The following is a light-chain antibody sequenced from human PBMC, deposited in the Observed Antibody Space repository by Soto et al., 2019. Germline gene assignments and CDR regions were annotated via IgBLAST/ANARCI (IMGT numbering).Light chain of an antibody. V-gene: IGKV3-15*01. Sequence: EIVMTQSPATLSVSPGERATLSCRASQSVSSNLAWYQQKPGQAPRLLIYGASTRAYGIPARFSGSGSGTEFTLTISSLQSEDVAVYYCQQYNNWPHAITLGQGTRLEIK. CDR1: QSVSSN. CDR3: QQYNNWPHAIT. J-gene: IGKJ5*01. CDR2: GAS.